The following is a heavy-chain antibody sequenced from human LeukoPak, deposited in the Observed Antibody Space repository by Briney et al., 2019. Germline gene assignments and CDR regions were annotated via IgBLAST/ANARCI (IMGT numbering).Heavy chain of an antibody. CDR2: IIPIFGTA. Sequence: GASVKVSCKASGGTFSSYAISWVRQAPGQGLEWMGGIIPIFGTANYAQKFQGRVTITADESTSTAYMELSSLRSEDTAVYYCAREDSAIVGTDAFDIWGQGTMVTVSS. D-gene: IGHD1-14*01. CDR3: AREDSAIVGTDAFDI. CDR1: GGTFSSYA. V-gene: IGHV1-69*13. J-gene: IGHJ3*02.